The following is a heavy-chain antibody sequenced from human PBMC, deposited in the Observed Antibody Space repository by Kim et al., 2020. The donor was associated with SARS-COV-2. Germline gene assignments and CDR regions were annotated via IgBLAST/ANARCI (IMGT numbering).Heavy chain of an antibody. CDR1: GYTFINYV. D-gene: IGHD6-19*01. CDR3: ARGSGWAFDY. CDR2: IGIGNDNT. J-gene: IGHJ4*02. Sequence: ASVKVSCKASGYTFINYVMHWVRQAPGQRPEWMGLIGIGNDNTKFSQKFQGRVTITRDTSASTAYMELTSLRSEDTAIYYCARGSGWAFDYWGQGTLVTVAS. V-gene: IGHV1-3*04.